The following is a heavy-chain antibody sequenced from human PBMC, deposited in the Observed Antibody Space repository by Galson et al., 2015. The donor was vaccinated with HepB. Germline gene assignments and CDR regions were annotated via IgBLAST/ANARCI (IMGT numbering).Heavy chain of an antibody. D-gene: IGHD3-22*01. CDR1: GFTFSSYA. CDR2: ISGSGGST. V-gene: IGHV3-23*01. J-gene: IGHJ3*02. Sequence: SLRLSCAASGFTFSSYAMSWVRQAPGKGLEWVSAISGSGGSTYYADSVKGRFTISRDNSKNTLYLQMNSLRAEDTAVYYCAKEFRSWDSSPPYTAFDIWGQGTMVTVSS. CDR3: AKEFRSWDSSPPYTAFDI.